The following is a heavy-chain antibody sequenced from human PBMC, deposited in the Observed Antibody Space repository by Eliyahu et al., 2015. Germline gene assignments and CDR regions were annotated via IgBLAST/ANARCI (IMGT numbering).Heavy chain of an antibody. D-gene: IGHD2-8*01. V-gene: IGHV3-7*03. CDR1: KFTFSTYW. CDR3: ARGYCTNGVCPADAFDI. J-gene: IGHJ3*02. Sequence: EVQLVESGGGLVQPGGSLXLSCAASKFTFSTYWMSWVRQAPGKGLEWVANIKQDGSEKYYVDSVKGRFTISRDNAKNSLYLQMNSLRAEDTAVYYCARGYCTNGVCPADAFDIWGQGTMVTVSS. CDR2: IKQDGSEK.